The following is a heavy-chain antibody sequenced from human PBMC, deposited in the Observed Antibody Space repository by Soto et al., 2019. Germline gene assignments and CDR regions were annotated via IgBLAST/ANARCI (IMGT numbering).Heavy chain of an antibody. CDR1: GFTFSSYT. D-gene: IGHD3-9*01. Sequence: EVQLVESGGGLVQPGGSLRLSCAASGFTFSSYTMNWVCQAPGKGLEWVSYISSGSGTIYYADSVKGRFTISRDNAKNSLYLQMNSLRAEDTAVYYCARDASNLVLRYFDYWGQGALVTVSS. J-gene: IGHJ4*02. CDR2: ISSGSGTI. CDR3: ARDASNLVLRYFDY. V-gene: IGHV3-48*01.